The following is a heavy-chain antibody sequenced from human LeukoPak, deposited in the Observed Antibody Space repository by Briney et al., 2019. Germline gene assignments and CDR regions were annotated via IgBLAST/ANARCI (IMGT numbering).Heavy chain of an antibody. CDR1: GFTFSNYG. Sequence: PGGSLRLSCAASGFTFSNYGMHWVRQAPGKGLEWVAVTSYDGSSKYYADSVQGRFTISRDNSKSTLYLQMNSLRAEDTAVYYCAKIGDTVIVTYFDSWGQGTLVTVSS. CDR2: TSYDGSSK. J-gene: IGHJ4*02. CDR3: AKIGDTVIVTYFDS. D-gene: IGHD5-18*01. V-gene: IGHV3-30*18.